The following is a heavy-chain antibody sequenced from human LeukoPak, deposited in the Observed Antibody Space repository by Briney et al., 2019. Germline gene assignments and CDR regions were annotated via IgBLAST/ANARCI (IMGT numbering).Heavy chain of an antibody. Sequence: ASVKVSCKVSGYTLTELSMHWVRQAPGKGLEWMGGFDPEDGETIYAQKFQGRVTMTEDTSTDTAYMELSSLRSEDTAVYYCATDLQPLWFGSRKTGRFDYWGQGTLVTVSS. CDR1: GYTLTELS. V-gene: IGHV1-24*01. D-gene: IGHD3-10*01. CDR2: FDPEDGET. J-gene: IGHJ4*02. CDR3: ATDLQPLWFGSRKTGRFDY.